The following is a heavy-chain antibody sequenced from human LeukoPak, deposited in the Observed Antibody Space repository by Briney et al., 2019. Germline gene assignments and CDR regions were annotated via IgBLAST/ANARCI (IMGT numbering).Heavy chain of an antibody. J-gene: IGHJ4*02. Sequence: GASVKVSCKASGGTFSSYAISWVRQAPGQGLEWMGWMNPNSGNTGYAQKFQGRVTITRNTSISTAYMELSSLRSEDTAVYYCARALYSSSPVPVDYWGQGTLVTVSS. D-gene: IGHD6-6*01. CDR1: GGTFSSYA. CDR3: ARALYSSSPVPVDY. V-gene: IGHV1-8*03. CDR2: MNPNSGNT.